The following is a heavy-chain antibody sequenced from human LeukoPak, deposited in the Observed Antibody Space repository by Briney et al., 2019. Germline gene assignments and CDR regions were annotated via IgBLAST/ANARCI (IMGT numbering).Heavy chain of an antibody. J-gene: IGHJ4*02. V-gene: IGHV4-34*01. D-gene: IGHD3-10*01. CDR2: INQSEST. Sequence: SETLSLTCAVYGGSFSGYYWSWIRQSPGKGLEWIGEINQSESTNHNPSLKSRVTISVDTSKNQFSLKVSSVTAADTAVYYCARDYGSGFAYWGQGTLVTVSS. CDR1: GGSFSGYY. CDR3: ARDYGSGFAY.